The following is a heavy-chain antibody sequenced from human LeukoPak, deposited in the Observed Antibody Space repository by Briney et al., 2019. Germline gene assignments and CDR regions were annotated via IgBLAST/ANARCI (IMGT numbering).Heavy chain of an antibody. V-gene: IGHV3-7*01. CDR3: ATKEPSTSGWSY. J-gene: IGHJ4*02. D-gene: IGHD6-19*01. CDR1: GFTFNRDW. CDR2: IKEDGSEK. Sequence: GGSLRLSCVASGFTFNRDWTAWVRQAPGKGLEWVANIKEDGSEKNYVDSVKGRFTISRDNAEDSVYLQMNDLRAEDSGVYYCATKEPSTSGWSYWGQGTLVTVSS.